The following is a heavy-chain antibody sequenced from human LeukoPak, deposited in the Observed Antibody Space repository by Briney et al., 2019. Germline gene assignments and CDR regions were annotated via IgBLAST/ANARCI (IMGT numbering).Heavy chain of an antibody. J-gene: IGHJ6*03. D-gene: IGHD1-1*01. CDR1: GFSFSSYA. Sequence: GGSLRLSCVASGFSFSSYAMSWVRQTPERGLEWVSSVSVTGAPYNGDSAKGRFTTSRDNSKNTMYLQMNSLRAEDTAVYYCVKDPLAGTTGKYYMDVWGKGTTVIVSS. V-gene: IGHV3-23*01. CDR2: VSVTGAP. CDR3: VKDPLAGTTGKYYMDV.